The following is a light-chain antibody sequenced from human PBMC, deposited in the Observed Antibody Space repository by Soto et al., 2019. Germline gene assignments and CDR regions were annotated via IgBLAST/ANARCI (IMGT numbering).Light chain of an antibody. J-gene: IGKJ3*01. CDR2: AAS. CDR1: QSISNY. CDR3: QQSYSTPPD. V-gene: IGKV1-39*01. Sequence: DIQMTQSPSSLSASVGDRVTITCRASQSISNYLNWYQQKPGKAPKLLTYAASSLQSGVPSRFSGSGSGTDFTLTISSLQPEDFATYYCQQSYSTPPDFGPGTKVDIK.